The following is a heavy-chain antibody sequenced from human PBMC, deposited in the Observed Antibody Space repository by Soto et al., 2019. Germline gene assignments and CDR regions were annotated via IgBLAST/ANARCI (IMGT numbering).Heavy chain of an antibody. V-gene: IGHV1-2*04. Sequence: QVQLVQSGAEVKKPGASVKVSCKATGYTFTGYYMHWVRQAPRQGLEWMGWINPNSGGTNYAQKFQGWVTMTRDTSISTAYMELSRLRSDDTAVYYCAREGYDSSSCFDYWGQGTLVTVSS. CDR2: INPNSGGT. J-gene: IGHJ4*02. CDR3: AREGYDSSSCFDY. D-gene: IGHD3-22*01. CDR1: GYTFTGYY.